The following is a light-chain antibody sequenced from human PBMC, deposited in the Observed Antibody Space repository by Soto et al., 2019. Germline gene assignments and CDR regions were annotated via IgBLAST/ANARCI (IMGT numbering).Light chain of an antibody. CDR1: QSITGW. V-gene: IGKV1-5*03. J-gene: IGKJ4*01. CDR2: KAS. Sequence: DIQMTQSPPTLSASVGDRVTISCRASQSITGWLAWFQQKPGKAPKLLISKASSLESGVPSRFSGSGFGTEFTLTISSLQPEDFATYYCQQSYSTPTTFGGGTKV. CDR3: QQSYSTPTT.